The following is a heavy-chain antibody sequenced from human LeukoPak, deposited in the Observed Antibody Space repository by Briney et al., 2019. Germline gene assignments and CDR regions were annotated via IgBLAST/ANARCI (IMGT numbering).Heavy chain of an antibody. V-gene: IGHV4-59*01. J-gene: IGHJ4*02. CDR2: IYYTGST. CDR1: GGSISTYY. D-gene: IGHD3-22*01. CDR3: ARGRGDSRGTSFDY. Sequence: SSETLSLTCIVSGGSISTYYWSWIRQPPGKGLEWIGYIYYTGSTTYNPSLRSRVAISIDTSKNQSSLRLNSVTAADTAVYYCARGRGDSRGTSFDYWGQGTLVTVSS.